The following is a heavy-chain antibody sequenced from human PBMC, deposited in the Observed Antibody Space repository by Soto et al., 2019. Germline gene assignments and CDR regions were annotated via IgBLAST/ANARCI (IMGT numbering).Heavy chain of an antibody. CDR2: IIPIFGTA. Sequence: SVKVSCKASGGTFSSYAISWVRQAPGQGLEWMGGIIPIFGTANYAQKFQGRVTITADESTSTAYMELSSLRSEDTAVYYCARSDIAAAGMGVGDDYYYGMDVWG. J-gene: IGHJ6*02. D-gene: IGHD6-13*01. CDR3: ARSDIAAAGMGVGDDYYYGMDV. V-gene: IGHV1-69*13. CDR1: GGTFSSYA.